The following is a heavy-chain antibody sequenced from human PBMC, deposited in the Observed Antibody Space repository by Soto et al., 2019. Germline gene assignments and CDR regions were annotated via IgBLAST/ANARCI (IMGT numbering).Heavy chain of an antibody. V-gene: IGHV3-7*05. CDR1: EFIFSSNW. J-gene: IGHJ5*02. CDR3: ARGLSDNGNILQS. Sequence: GGSLRLSCVASEFIFSSNWMTWVRQAPGKGLEWVAKINPVGSDKYYVDSVKGRFTISRDNAKNSLFLQLNSLRVEDTAFYYCARGLSDNGNILQSWGQGALVTVSS. CDR2: INPVGSDK. D-gene: IGHD1-1*01.